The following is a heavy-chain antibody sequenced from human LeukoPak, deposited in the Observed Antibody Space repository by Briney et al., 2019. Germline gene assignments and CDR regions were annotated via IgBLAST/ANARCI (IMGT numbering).Heavy chain of an antibody. Sequence: PSETLSLTCTVWGGSINSYYWRWTRQPRGRGWVGSGYIYYGGTTNYNPSLKSRVTIAVDKSKNQFSLKLSSVTAADTAVYYCARRSHYYDSSGYYRGHYFDYWGQEPWSPSPQ. CDR1: GGSINSYY. CDR2: IYYGGTT. V-gene: IGHV4-59*01. D-gene: IGHD3-22*01. J-gene: IGHJ4*01. CDR3: ARRSHYYDSSGYYRGHYFDY.